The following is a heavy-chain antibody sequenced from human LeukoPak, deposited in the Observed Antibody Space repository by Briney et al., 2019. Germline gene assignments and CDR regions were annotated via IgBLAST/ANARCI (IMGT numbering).Heavy chain of an antibody. D-gene: IGHD4-17*01. V-gene: IGHV3-30-3*02. Sequence: GGSLRLSCAASGFTFSEYAMHWVRQAPGKGLEWVAVISYDGRQKYYGDSVKGRFTISRDNPKNTLYLQMNSLRDDDTAVYYCAKSADYGDYYWFDYWGQGTLVTVSS. J-gene: IGHJ4*02. CDR3: AKSADYGDYYWFDY. CDR1: GFTFSEYA. CDR2: ISYDGRQK.